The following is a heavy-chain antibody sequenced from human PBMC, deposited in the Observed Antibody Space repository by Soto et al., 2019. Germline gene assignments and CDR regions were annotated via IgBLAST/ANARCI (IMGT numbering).Heavy chain of an antibody. Sequence: EVQLVESGGGLVKPGGSLRLSRAASGFTFSSYSMNWVRQAPGKGLEWVSSISSSSSYIYYADSVKGRFTISRDNAKNSLYLQMNSLRAEDTAVYYCARGPTRGITPFDYWGQGTLVTVSS. CDR2: ISSSSSYI. D-gene: IGHD3-3*01. CDR1: GFTFSSYS. CDR3: ARGPTRGITPFDY. J-gene: IGHJ4*02. V-gene: IGHV3-21*01.